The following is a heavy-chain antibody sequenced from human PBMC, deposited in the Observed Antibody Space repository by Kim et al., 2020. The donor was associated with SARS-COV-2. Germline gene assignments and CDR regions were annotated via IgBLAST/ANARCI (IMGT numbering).Heavy chain of an antibody. CDR3: VRDRMGGAFDS. J-gene: IGHJ3*02. D-gene: IGHD3-16*01. CDR2: ITKSSTSI. CDR1: GFTFSAYD. V-gene: IGHV3-48*02. Sequence: GGSLRLSCAASGFTFSAYDMNWVRQAPGKGLEWVSFITKSSTSIYYADSVKGRFTTSRDNAKNSLHLQMNSLKDEDTAVYHCVRDRMGGAFDSWGHGTLVTVSS.